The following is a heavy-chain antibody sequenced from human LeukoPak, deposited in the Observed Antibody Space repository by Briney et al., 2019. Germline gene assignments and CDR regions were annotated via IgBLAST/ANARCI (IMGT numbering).Heavy chain of an antibody. Sequence: GGSLRLSCAASGFTFISYGMHWVRQAPGKGLEWVAFIRNDGSNKYYADSVKGRFTISRDNSKNSLYLQMNSLRAEDTAVYYCARDGSESSGYYYALWGQGTLVTVSS. D-gene: IGHD3-22*01. CDR3: ARDGSESSGYYYAL. CDR1: GFTFISYG. CDR2: IRNDGSNK. J-gene: IGHJ4*02. V-gene: IGHV3-30*02.